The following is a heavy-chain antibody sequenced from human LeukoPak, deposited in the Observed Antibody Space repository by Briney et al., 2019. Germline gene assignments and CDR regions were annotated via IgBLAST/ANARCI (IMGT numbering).Heavy chain of an antibody. V-gene: IGHV1-69*06. Sequence: ASVKVSCRASGGTFSSYVISWVRQAPGQGLEWMGGIIPIFSTANYAQKFQGRVTITADKSTSTAYMELSSLRSEDTAVYYCARDLRIAVAGPGWFDPWGQGTLVTVSS. J-gene: IGHJ5*02. CDR1: GGTFSSYV. D-gene: IGHD6-19*01. CDR3: ARDLRIAVAGPGWFDP. CDR2: IIPIFSTA.